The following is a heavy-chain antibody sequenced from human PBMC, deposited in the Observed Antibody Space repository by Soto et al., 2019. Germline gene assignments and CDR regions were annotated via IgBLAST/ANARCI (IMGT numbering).Heavy chain of an antibody. V-gene: IGHV4-39*01. CDR1: GASISSRDYY. D-gene: IGHD2-2*01. CDR2: IDYNGVT. J-gene: IGHJ4*02. CDR3: GRVMIGTSRHTDSDY. Sequence: SETLSLTCSVSGASISSRDYYWGWIRQTPGKGLEWIGNIDYNGVTYYNPSLKSRVTVSKDTSKDQFSLKVASVTAADTAIYYCGRVMIGTSRHTDSDYWGQGTQVTVSS.